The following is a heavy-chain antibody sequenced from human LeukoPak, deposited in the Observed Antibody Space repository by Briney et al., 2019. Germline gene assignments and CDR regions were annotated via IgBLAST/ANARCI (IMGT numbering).Heavy chain of an antibody. V-gene: IGHV1-69*01. CDR2: IIPIFGTA. Sequence: ASGGTFSSYAISWVRQAPGQGLEWMGGIIPIFGTANYAQKFQGRVTITADESTSTAYMELSSLGSEDTAVYYCARGGPYCSGGSCYPYYFDYWGQGTLVTVSS. D-gene: IGHD2-15*01. CDR1: GGTFSSYA. CDR3: ARGGPYCSGGSCYPYYFDY. J-gene: IGHJ4*02.